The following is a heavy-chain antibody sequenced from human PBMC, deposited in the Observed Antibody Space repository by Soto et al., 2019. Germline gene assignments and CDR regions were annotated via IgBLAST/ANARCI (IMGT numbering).Heavy chain of an antibody. CDR2: TIPIYGTA. CDR1: GGTFSSFT. J-gene: IGHJ6*02. Sequence: QVQLVQSGAEVKKPGSSVKVSCKASGGTFSSFTISWVRQAPGQGREWMGGTIPIYGTANYAQKLQGRVTITADASTRTAYMELSSLRSEDTAVYYCAKDRRADWESYYRYAMDVWGQGTTVTVSS. D-gene: IGHD1-26*01. V-gene: IGHV1-69*01. CDR3: AKDRRADWESYYRYAMDV.